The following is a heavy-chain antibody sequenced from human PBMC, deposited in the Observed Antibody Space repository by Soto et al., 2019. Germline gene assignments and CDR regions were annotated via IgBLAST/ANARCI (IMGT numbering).Heavy chain of an antibody. CDR1: GGSISSGGYY. CDR2: ILYSGST. Sequence: QVQLQESGPGLVKPSQTLSLTCTVSGGSISSGGYYWSWIRQHPGKGLEWIGYILYSGSTYYNPSLKSRVTISVDTSKNQFSLKLSSVTAADTAVYYCARVDTSVGATCVSYWGQGTLVTVSS. J-gene: IGHJ4*02. D-gene: IGHD1-26*01. V-gene: IGHV4-31*03. CDR3: ARVDTSVGATCVSY.